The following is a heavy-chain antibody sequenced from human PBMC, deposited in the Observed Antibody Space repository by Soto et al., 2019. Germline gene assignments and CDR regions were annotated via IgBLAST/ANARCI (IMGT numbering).Heavy chain of an antibody. CDR1: GGTFSSYA. CDR3: GVVVDKHYYYGMDV. Sequence: QVQLVQSGAEVKKPGSSVKVSCKASGGTFSSYAISWVRQAPGQGLEWMGGIIPIFGTADYAQKFQGRVTNTADESTSTAYMELRSLRSEDTAVYYCGVVVDKHYYYGMDVWGQGTTVTVSS. D-gene: IGHD3-22*01. CDR2: IIPIFGTA. J-gene: IGHJ6*02. V-gene: IGHV1-69*12.